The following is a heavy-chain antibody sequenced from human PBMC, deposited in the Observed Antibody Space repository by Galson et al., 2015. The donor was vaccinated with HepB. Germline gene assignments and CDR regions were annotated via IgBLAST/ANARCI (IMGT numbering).Heavy chain of an antibody. Sequence: SVKVSCKASGYTFTGYYMHWVRQAPGQGLEWMGWINPNSGGTNYAQKFQGRVTMTRDTSISTAYMELSRLRSDDTAVYYCARGRSSTRGLYYFDYWGQGTLVTVSS. CDR2: INPNSGGT. CDR1: GYTFTGYY. J-gene: IGHJ4*02. D-gene: IGHD2-2*01. CDR3: ARGRSSTRGLYYFDY. V-gene: IGHV1-2*02.